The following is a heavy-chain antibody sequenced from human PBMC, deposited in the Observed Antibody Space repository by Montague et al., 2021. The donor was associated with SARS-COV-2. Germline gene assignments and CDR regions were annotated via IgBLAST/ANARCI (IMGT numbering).Heavy chain of an antibody. CDR3: AGKVLTVAADY. Sequence: SETLSLTCAVSGVSITSTNWWCLVRQPPGKGLGLVGVIYCGGIATYNPSLKSRATIAMNRSINLFSLKLSSVTAAATAIYYCAGKVLTVAADYWGQGTLVTVS. D-gene: IGHD2-15*01. V-gene: IGHV4-4*02. CDR2: IYCGGIA. J-gene: IGHJ4*02. CDR1: GVSITSTNW.